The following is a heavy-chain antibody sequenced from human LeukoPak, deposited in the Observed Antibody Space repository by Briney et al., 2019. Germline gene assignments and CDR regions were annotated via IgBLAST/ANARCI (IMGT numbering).Heavy chain of an antibody. V-gene: IGHV3-23*01. D-gene: IGHD5-18*01. J-gene: IGHJ4*02. CDR3: AKDRSATGNQYSHFDY. Sequence: GGSLRLSCVESGFTFSSYAMSLVRQAPGKGLEWVSVISGRGDKTYYAESEKSRFTISTDNSKNTLYLQMNSLRAEDTAVYYCAKDRSATGNQYSHFDYWGQGTLVTVSP. CDR2: ISGRGDKT. CDR1: GFTFSSYA.